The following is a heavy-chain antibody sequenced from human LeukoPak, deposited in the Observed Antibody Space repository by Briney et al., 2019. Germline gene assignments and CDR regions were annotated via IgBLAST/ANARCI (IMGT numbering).Heavy chain of an antibody. CDR2: IVVGSGNT. CDR1: GFTFTSST. CDR3: AAGFYYSSGSSYMDV. V-gene: IGHV1-58*02. D-gene: IGHD3-10*01. Sequence: ASVKVSCKASGFTFTSSTMQWVRQARGQRLEWIGRIVVGSGNTNYAQKFQERVTITRDMSTSTVYMEVSSLRSEDTAVYYCAAGFYYSSGSSYMDVWGKGTTVTVSS. J-gene: IGHJ6*03.